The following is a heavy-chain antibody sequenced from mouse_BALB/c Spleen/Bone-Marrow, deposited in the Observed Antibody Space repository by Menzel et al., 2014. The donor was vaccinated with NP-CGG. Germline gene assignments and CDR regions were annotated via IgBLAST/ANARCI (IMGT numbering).Heavy chain of an antibody. Sequence: VQLVESGVEFVKPGASVKLSCKASGYTFTSYWMHWVKQRPGQGLEWIGEIDPPDSYTKYNQNFKGKATLIVDKSSSTAYMQLSSLTSEDSAVYYCARTYYDYDWFAYWGQGTLVTVSA. D-gene: IGHD2-4*01. CDR1: GYTFTSYW. CDR2: IDPPDSYT. CDR3: ARTYYDYDWFAY. V-gene: IGHV1-69*02. J-gene: IGHJ3*01.